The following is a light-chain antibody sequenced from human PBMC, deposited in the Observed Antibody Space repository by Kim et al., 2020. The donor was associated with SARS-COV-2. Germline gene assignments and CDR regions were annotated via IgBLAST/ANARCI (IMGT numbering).Light chain of an antibody. Sequence: SASGGDRVTITCRASQGIRNDLGWYQQKPGKAPKRLIFSAANLESGVPSRFSGSGSLTEFTLTIDSLQPEDFATYYCLQHSEYPFTFGQGTKLEI. CDR2: SAA. J-gene: IGKJ2*01. CDR3: LQHSEYPFT. V-gene: IGKV1-17*01. CDR1: QGIRND.